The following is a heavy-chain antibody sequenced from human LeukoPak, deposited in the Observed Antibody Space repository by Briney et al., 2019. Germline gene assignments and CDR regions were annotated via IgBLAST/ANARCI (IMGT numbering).Heavy chain of an antibody. CDR3: ARDPAELTEAAYWYFDP. CDR2: ISNSGRTI. Sequence: GGSLRLSCAASGFTFSSYSINWVRQAPGKWLEWISYISNSGRTIYYADSVEGRFTISRDNAKNSLYLQMNSLRDEDTAVYYCARDPAELTEAAYWYFDPWGRGTLVTVSS. CDR1: GFTFSSYS. V-gene: IGHV3-48*02. D-gene: IGHD2-15*01. J-gene: IGHJ2*01.